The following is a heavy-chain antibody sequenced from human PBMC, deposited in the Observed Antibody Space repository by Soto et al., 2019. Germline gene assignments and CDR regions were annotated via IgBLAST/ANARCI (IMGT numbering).Heavy chain of an antibody. CDR1: GGSISSYY. V-gene: IGHV4-59*01. Sequence: SETLSLTCTVSGGSISSYYWSWIRQPPGKGLEWIGYIYYSGSTNYNPSLKSRVTISVDTSKNQFSLKLSSVTAADTAVYYCARGSRTGDYYFDYWGQGTLVTVSS. J-gene: IGHJ4*02. CDR3: ARGSRTGDYYFDY. CDR2: IYYSGST. D-gene: IGHD7-27*01.